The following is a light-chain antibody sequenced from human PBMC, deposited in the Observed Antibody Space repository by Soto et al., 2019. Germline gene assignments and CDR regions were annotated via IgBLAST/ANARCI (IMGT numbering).Light chain of an antibody. J-gene: IGLJ2*01. V-gene: IGLV1-51*01. CDR1: TSNIVNNF. CDR3: GTWDYSVTAFV. CDR2: TNN. Sequence: QSVLTQPPSVSAAPGEKVTISCSGRTSNIVNNFVSWYRQLPGAAPQLLIHTNNKRPSGVSDRFSGSKSGSSATLCITGLQTGDEAHYYCGTWDYSVTAFVFGGGTKLTVL.